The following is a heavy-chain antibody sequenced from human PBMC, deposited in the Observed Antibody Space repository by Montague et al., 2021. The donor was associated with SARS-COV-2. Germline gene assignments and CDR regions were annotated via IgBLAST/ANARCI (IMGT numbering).Heavy chain of an antibody. Sequence: SETLSLTCAVYGGSFSGYHWTWIRQAPGKGLEWIAEIDHGGKTNYNPSLKSRTTISVDTSKNQVSLKMTSVTAADTAMYYCARDKRGRGQMRHFDLFVSGPFDVWGQGTLVTVSS. CDR2: IDHGGKT. CDR1: GGSFSGYH. V-gene: IGHV4-34*01. J-gene: IGHJ3*01. D-gene: IGHD3-9*01. CDR3: ARDKRGRGQMRHFDLFVSGPFDV.